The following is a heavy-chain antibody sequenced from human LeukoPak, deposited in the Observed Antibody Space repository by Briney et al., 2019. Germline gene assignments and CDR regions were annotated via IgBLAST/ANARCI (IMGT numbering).Heavy chain of an antibody. CDR2: ISSSSSYI. Sequence: GGSLRLSCAASGFTFSSYSMNWVRQAPGKGLGWVSSISSSSSYIYYADSVKGRFTISRDNAKNSLYLQLNSLRAEDTAVYYCARVLVAGPVDYWGQGTLVTVSS. CDR3: ARVLVAGPVDY. D-gene: IGHD6-19*01. CDR1: GFTFSSYS. V-gene: IGHV3-21*04. J-gene: IGHJ4*02.